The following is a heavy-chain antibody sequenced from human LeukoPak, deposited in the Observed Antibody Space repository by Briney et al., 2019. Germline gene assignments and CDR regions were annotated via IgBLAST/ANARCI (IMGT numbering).Heavy chain of an antibody. J-gene: IGHJ4*02. V-gene: IGHV3-21*01. CDR2: ISSSTTYI. CDR3: ARDAELVTFDY. Sequence: GGSLRLSCAASGFTFSNYDMNWVRQAPGKGLEWVSSISSSTTYIYYADSVKGRFTISRDNSKNTLYLQMNSLRAEDTAVYYCARDAELVTFDYWGQGTLVTVSS. D-gene: IGHD1-1*01. CDR1: GFTFSNYD.